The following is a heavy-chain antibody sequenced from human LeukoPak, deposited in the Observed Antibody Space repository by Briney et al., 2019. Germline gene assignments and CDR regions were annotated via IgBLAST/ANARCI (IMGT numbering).Heavy chain of an antibody. CDR2: ISDDGKKE. D-gene: IGHD4-17*01. CDR1: GFTFSRDA. V-gene: IGHV3-30*18. Sequence: GGSLRLSCAASGFTFSRDAMHWVRQAPGKGLDWVAVISDDGKKEYYADSVKGRFTISRDNSRNTLYLQMDSLRGEDTAVYYCAKSNPGDDTLHLTDNWGQGTLVTVSS. CDR3: AKSNPGDDTLHLTDN. J-gene: IGHJ4*02.